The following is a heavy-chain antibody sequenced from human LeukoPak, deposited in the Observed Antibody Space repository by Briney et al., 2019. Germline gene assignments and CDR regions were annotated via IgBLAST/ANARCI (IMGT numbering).Heavy chain of an antibody. CDR3: AKEVWGSHHYFDS. D-gene: IGHD3-16*02. V-gene: IGHV3-30*18. CDR2: ISYDGRNQ. Sequence: PGRSPRLPCAASGFILSSYGMHWVRQAPGKGLEWVAVISYDGRNQYYADSVKGRFTISRDNSKNMLYLQMNSLRTEDTAVYYCAKEVWGSHHYFDSWGQGTLVTVSS. J-gene: IGHJ4*02. CDR1: GFILSSYG.